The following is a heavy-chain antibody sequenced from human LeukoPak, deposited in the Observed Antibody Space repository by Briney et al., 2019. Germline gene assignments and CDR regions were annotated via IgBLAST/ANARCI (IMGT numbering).Heavy chain of an antibody. CDR3: AKGKDYYGSGSYYKKYYFDY. J-gene: IGHJ4*02. CDR2: ISWNSGSI. Sequence: PGGSLRLSCAASGFTFDDYAMHWVRQAPGKGLEWVSGISWNSGSIGYADSVKGRFTISRDNAKSSLYLQMNSLRAEDTALYYCAKGKDYYGSGSYYKKYYFDYWGQGTLVTVSS. V-gene: IGHV3-9*01. D-gene: IGHD3-10*01. CDR1: GFTFDDYA.